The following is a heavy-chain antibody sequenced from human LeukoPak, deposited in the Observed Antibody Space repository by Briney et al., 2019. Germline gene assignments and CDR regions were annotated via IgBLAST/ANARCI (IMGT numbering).Heavy chain of an antibody. D-gene: IGHD3-22*01. Sequence: SETLSLTCTVSGGSISGYYWSWIRQPPGKGLEWIGYIYYSGSTDYNPSLKSRVSISVDTSKNQFSLRLSSVTAADTAVYYCARAFDSSGYLVPLDYWGQGTLVTVSS. V-gene: IGHV4-59*01. CDR1: GGSISGYY. CDR3: ARAFDSSGYLVPLDY. J-gene: IGHJ4*02. CDR2: IYYSGST.